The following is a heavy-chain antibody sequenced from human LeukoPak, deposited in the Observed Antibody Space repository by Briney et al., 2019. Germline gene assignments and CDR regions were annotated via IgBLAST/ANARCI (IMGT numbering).Heavy chain of an antibody. CDR2: INHSGST. Sequence: SETLSLTCAVYGGSFSGYYWSWIRQPPGKGLEWIGEINHSGSTNYNPSLKSRVTISVDTSKNQFSLKLSSVTAVDTAVYYCARVVGSSWYRSTVNWFDPWGQGTLVTVSS. V-gene: IGHV4-34*01. D-gene: IGHD6-13*01. CDR1: GGSFSGYY. J-gene: IGHJ5*02. CDR3: ARVVGSSWYRSTVNWFDP.